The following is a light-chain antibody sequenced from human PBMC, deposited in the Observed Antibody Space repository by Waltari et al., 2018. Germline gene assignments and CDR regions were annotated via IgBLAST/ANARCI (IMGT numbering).Light chain of an antibody. CDR1: QSVSSN. CDR3: QQYNDWPWT. Sequence: EIVMTQSPATLSVSPGERATLSCRASQSVSSNLAWFQQKPGQAPRLLAYGASTRAIDIPTRFSGRGSGTEFTLTITSLQSEDFALYYCQQYNDWPWTFGQGTKVEIK. CDR2: GAS. J-gene: IGKJ1*01. V-gene: IGKV3-15*01.